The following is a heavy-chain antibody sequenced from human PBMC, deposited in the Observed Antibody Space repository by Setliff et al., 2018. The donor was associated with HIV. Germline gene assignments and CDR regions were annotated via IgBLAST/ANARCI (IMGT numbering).Heavy chain of an antibody. J-gene: IGHJ4*02. CDR2: ISHGGRS. Sequence: SETLSLTCAVYNGSFSEYYWTWVRQPPGKELEWIGEISHGGRSTYNPSLKSRVAISVDTSKNQFSLKLNTVTAADTALYFCALLEVPLIEGISPALWGQGTLGTSPQ. CDR1: NGSFSEYY. V-gene: IGHV4-34*01. CDR3: ALLEVPLIEGISPAL. D-gene: IGHD3-22*01.